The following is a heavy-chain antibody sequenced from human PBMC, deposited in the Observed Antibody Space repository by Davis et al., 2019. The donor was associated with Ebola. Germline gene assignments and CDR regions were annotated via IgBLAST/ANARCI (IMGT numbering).Heavy chain of an antibody. J-gene: IGHJ3*02. D-gene: IGHD3-9*01. CDR1: GFTFSSYW. Sequence: GESLKISCAASGFTFSSYWMSWVRQAPGKGLEWVANIKQDGSEKYYVDSVKGRFTISRENAKNSFYLQMNSLRAGDTAVYYCARTRGSLTGAFDIWGQGTMVTVSS. V-gene: IGHV3-7*01. CDR3: ARTRGSLTGAFDI. CDR2: IKQDGSEK.